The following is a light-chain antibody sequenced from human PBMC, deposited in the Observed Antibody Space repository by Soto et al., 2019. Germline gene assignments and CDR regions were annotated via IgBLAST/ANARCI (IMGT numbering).Light chain of an antibody. J-gene: IGKJ4*01. Sequence: EIVLTQSPATLSLSPGERATLSCRASQSVSSYLTWYQQKPGQAPRLLIYDASNRATGIPARFSASGSGTHFTLTISSLEPEDFAGYYCQQCSDWPPLTFGGGTKVEI. CDR1: QSVSSY. CDR2: DAS. V-gene: IGKV3-11*01. CDR3: QQCSDWPPLT.